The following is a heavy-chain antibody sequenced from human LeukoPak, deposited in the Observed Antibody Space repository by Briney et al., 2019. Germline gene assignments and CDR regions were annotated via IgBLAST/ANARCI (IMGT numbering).Heavy chain of an antibody. J-gene: IGHJ6*03. Sequence: ASVKVSCKASGYTFTGYYMHWVRQAPGQGLEWMEWINPNSGGTNYAQKFQGRITMTRDTSISTAYMELSRLRSDDTAVYYCARDTYSSSWYRYYYYYYMDVWGKGTTVIVSS. CDR1: GYTFTGYY. CDR2: INPNSGGT. V-gene: IGHV1-2*02. D-gene: IGHD6-13*01. CDR3: ARDTYSSSWYRYYYYYYMDV.